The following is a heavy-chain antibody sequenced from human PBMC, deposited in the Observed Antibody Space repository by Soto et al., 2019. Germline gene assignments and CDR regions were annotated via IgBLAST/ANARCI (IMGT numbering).Heavy chain of an antibody. CDR1: GYSFTSYW. CDR2: IYPGDSDT. Sequence: PGESLKISCKGSGYSFTSYWIGWVRQMPGKGLEWMGIIYPGDSDTRYSPSFQGQVTISADKSISTAYLQWSSLKASDTAMYYCARLPTCDFWSGYAFDIWGQGTMVTVSS. D-gene: IGHD3-3*01. J-gene: IGHJ3*02. V-gene: IGHV5-51*01. CDR3: ARLPTCDFWSGYAFDI.